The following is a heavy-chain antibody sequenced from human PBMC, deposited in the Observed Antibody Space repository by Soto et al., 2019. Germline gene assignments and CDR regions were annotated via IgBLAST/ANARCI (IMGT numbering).Heavy chain of an antibody. V-gene: IGHV1-3*01. CDR1: GYTFTSYA. CDR2: INAGNGNT. J-gene: IGHJ6*02. CDR3: ARVLELRIYYYNGMDV. Sequence: ASVEVSCKASGYTFTSYAMHWVRQAPGQRLEWMGWINAGNGNTKYSQKFQGRVTITRDTSARTAYMELSSLRSEDTAVYYCARVLELRIYYYNGMDVWGQGTTVTVSS. D-gene: IGHD1-7*01.